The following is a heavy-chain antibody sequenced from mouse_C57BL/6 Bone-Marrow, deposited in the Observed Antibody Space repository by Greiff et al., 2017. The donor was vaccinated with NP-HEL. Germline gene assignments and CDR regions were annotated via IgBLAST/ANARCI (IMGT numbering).Heavy chain of an antibody. CDR2: IDPENGDT. CDR1: GFNLNDDY. D-gene: IGHD1-1*01. J-gene: IGHJ2*01. Sequence: VQLKQSGAALVMPGASVKLSCTASGFNLNDDYMHWVRQRPEQGLEWIGWIDPENGDTEYASKFPGKATITADPSSNTAYLQLSSLTSEDTAVYYCTRSWGDDYWGQGTTLTVSS. CDR3: TRSWGDDY. V-gene: IGHV14-4*01.